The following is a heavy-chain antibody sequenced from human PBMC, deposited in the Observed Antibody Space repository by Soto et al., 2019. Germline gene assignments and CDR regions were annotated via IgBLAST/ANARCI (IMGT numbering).Heavy chain of an antibody. CDR2: ISYDGSNK. J-gene: IGHJ3*02. V-gene: IGHV3-30*03. Sequence: QVQLVESGGGVVQPGRSLRLSCAASGFTFSSYGMHWVRQAPGKGLEWVAVISYDGSNKYYADSVKGRFTISRDNSKNTLYLQMNSLRAEDTAVYYCGGGGSWPDAFDIWGQGTMVTVSS. CDR1: GFTFSSYG. CDR3: GGGGSWPDAFDI. D-gene: IGHD2-15*01.